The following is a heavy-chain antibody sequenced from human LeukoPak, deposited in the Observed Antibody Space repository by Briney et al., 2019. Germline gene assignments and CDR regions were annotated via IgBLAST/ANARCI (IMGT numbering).Heavy chain of an antibody. J-gene: IGHJ4*02. V-gene: IGHV5-10-1*01. CDR2: INPSDSYT. CDR3: ARSYSGYDYLDY. Sequence: PGESLRISCNGAGYXFPSYWIAWVRQMPGKGLEWMGRINPSDSYTNYSPSFQGHVTISADKSINTAYLQWSSLKASDTAMYYCARSYSGYDYLDYWGQGTLVTVSS. CDR1: GYXFPSYW. D-gene: IGHD5-12*01.